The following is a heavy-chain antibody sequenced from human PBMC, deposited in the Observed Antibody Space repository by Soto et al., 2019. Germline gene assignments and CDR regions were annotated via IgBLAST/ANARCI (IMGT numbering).Heavy chain of an antibody. CDR1: GYTFTDNY. CDR2: IIPIFGTA. D-gene: IGHD3-22*01. Sequence: ASVKVSCKASGYTFTDNYIHWVRQAPGQGLEWMGGIIPIFGTANYAQKFQGRVTITAGKSTSTAYMELSSLRSEDTAVYYCASFGVVVTGYGMDVWGQGATVTVSS. V-gene: IGHV1-69*06. CDR3: ASFGVVVTGYGMDV. J-gene: IGHJ6*02.